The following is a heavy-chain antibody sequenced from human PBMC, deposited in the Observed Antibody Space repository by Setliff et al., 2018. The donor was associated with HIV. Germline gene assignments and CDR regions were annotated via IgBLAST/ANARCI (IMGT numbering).Heavy chain of an antibody. CDR3: AAFPRDCPDLSCHRSFHY. Sequence: PSETLSLTCAVHGASLSDYYWNWIRQSPGKGLEWIGEINHRGGTNYNPTFKNRLAMSVDPSKNQFSLHLGSVTAADTAVYYCAAFPRDCPDLSCHRSFHYWDQGALVTVSS. J-gene: IGHJ1*01. D-gene: IGHD2-8*02. CDR2: INHRGGT. CDR1: GASLSDYY. V-gene: IGHV4-34*01.